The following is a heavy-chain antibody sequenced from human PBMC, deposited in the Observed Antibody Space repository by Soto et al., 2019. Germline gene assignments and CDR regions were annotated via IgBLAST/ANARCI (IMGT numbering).Heavy chain of an antibody. D-gene: IGHD2-8*01. CDR3: ARDRSMYYGMAV. Sequence: QVQLVQSGGEVKKPGASVKVSCKATGYTFTSFGISWVRQAPGQGLEWMGWISAYNVNTNYTQKLEGRVTMTTDTSTSTAYMELRSLTSDDTAVYYCARDRSMYYGMAVWGQGTTVTVSS. V-gene: IGHV1-18*01. CDR2: ISAYNVNT. J-gene: IGHJ6*02. CDR1: GYTFTSFG.